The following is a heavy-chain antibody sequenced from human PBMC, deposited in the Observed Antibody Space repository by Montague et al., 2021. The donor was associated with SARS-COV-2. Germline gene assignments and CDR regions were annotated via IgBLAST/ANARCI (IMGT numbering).Heavy chain of an antibody. CDR1: GGSVSSGGYY. D-gene: IGHD6-13*01. V-gene: IGHV4-61*08. Sequence: SETLSLTCTVSGGSVSSGGYYWSWIRQPPGKGLEWIGYIYYSGSTNYNPSLKGRVTISLDTSKNQFSLKLPSVTAADTAVYYCARVSFAAAATRSDYWGQGTLVTVSS. J-gene: IGHJ4*02. CDR2: IYYSGST. CDR3: ARVSFAAAATRSDY.